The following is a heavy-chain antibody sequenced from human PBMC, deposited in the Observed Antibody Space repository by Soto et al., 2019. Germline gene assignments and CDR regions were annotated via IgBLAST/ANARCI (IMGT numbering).Heavy chain of an antibody. Sequence: PSETLSLTCTVSGGSISSGDFYWSWIRQHPGKGLEWIGYIYYSGTTYYNPSLRSRLTISVDTSKDQFSLELTSVTAADTAVYYCARLPFCSGGSSSSRGIAPCRQGTLLTSPQ. CDR1: GGSISSGDFY. D-gene: IGHD2-15*01. V-gene: IGHV4-31*03. CDR2: IYYSGTT. J-gene: IGHJ5*02. CDR3: ARLPFCSGGSSSSRGIAP.